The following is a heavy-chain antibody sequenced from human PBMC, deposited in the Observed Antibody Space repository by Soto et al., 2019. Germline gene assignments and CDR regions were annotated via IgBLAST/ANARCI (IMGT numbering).Heavy chain of an antibody. J-gene: IGHJ3*02. CDR1: GITFGNAW. CDR3: TTTRPGTNVFES. CDR2: IRSKTDGGTT. V-gene: IGHV3-15*01. D-gene: IGHD6-13*01. Sequence: GGSLRLSCAASGITFGNAWMNWVRQAPGKGLEYIGRIRSKTDGGTTEYAAPVESRFTISRDDSKNTLYLQMSGLKTDATAVYYCTTTRPGTNVFESWGRETLVGVSS.